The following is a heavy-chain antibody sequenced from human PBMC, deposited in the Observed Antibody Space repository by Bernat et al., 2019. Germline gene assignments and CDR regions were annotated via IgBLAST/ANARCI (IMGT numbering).Heavy chain of an antibody. Sequence: EVQLVESGGGLVQPGGSLRLSCAASGFTFSSYWMSWVRQAPGKGLEWVANIKQDGSEKYYVDSVKGRFTISRDNAKNSLYLQMNSLRAEDMAIYYCAKDGCSSGSCYSGAFATWGQGTVVIVSS. J-gene: IGHJ3*02. D-gene: IGHD2-15*01. CDR1: GFTFSSYW. CDR3: AKDGCSSGSCYSGAFAT. CDR2: IKQDGSEK. V-gene: IGHV3-7*03.